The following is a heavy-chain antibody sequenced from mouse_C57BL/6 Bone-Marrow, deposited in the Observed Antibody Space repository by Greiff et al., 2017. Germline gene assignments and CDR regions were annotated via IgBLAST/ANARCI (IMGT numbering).Heavy chain of an antibody. CDR3: ARGYDYDYAMDY. CDR2: INPNYGTT. D-gene: IGHD2-4*01. J-gene: IGHJ4*01. V-gene: IGHV1-39*01. Sequence: VQLKESGPELVKPGASVKISCKASGYSFTDYNMNWVKQSTGKSLEWIGVINPNYGTTSYNQKFKGKATLTVDQSSSTAYMQLNSLTSEDSAVYYGARGYDYDYAMDYWGQGTSVTVSS. CDR1: GYSFTDYN.